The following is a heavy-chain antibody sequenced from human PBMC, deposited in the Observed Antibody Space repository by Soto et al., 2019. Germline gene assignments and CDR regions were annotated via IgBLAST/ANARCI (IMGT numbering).Heavy chain of an antibody. D-gene: IGHD6-19*01. J-gene: IGHJ6*02. CDR3: ASGYPRQSLETYYYYGLDV. CDR2: IIPIFGTA. CDR1: GGTFSSYA. V-gene: IGHV1-69*06. Sequence: ASVKVSCKASGGTFSSYAISWVRQAPGQGLEWMGGIIPIFGTATYAQKFQGRVTITADKSTSTAYMELSSLRSEDTAVYYCASGYPRQSLETYYYYGLDVWGQGTTVTVSS.